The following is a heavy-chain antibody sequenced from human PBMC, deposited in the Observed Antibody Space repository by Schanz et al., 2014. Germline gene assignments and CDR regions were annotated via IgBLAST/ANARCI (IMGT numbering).Heavy chain of an antibody. CDR2: MNPNSGNT. CDR3: ARDYFGSGSHYVFDH. D-gene: IGHD3-10*01. V-gene: IGHV1-8*01. CDR1: GYNITSND. J-gene: IGHJ4*02. Sequence: QVHLVQSGAEVKKPGASVKVSCKASGYNITSNDVTWVRQATGQGLEWMGWMNPNSGNTGYAQKFQGRVTMTRNTSISTAYMELRSLTSDDTAVYFCARDYFGSGSHYVFDHWGQGTLVTVSS.